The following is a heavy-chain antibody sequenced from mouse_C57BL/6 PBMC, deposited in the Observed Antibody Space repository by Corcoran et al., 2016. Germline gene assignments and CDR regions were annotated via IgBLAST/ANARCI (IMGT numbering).Heavy chain of an antibody. Sequence: QIQLVQSGPELKKPGETVKIYCRASGDTFTTYGMSWMKLAPGKGVKWMGWMNIYSGVPTYAVDFKGRFALSLETSASTAYLEINNLKSEDTATYFCARDSNWYFDVWGIATTVTVSS. CDR1: GDTFTTYG. J-gene: IGHJ1*03. D-gene: IGHD2-5*01. V-gene: IGHV9-3*01. CDR2: MNIYSGVP. CDR3: ARDSNWYFDV.